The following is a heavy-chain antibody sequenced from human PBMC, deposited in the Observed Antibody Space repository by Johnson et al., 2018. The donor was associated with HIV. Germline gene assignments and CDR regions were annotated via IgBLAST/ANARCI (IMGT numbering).Heavy chain of an antibody. J-gene: IGHJ3*01. CDR1: GFTFSSYA. V-gene: IGHV3-23*04. D-gene: IGHD2-21*01. CDR2: VSAGGDNT. Sequence: VQLVESGGGLVQPGGSLRLSCAASGFTFSSYAMDWVRQTPGKGLAWVSAVSAGGDNTYYADSVEGRFTISRDNSKNTLYLQMNSLKTEDTGVYYCTTGDCGGGSGSCHAFDFWGQGTMVTVSS. CDR3: TTGDCGGGSGSCHAFDF.